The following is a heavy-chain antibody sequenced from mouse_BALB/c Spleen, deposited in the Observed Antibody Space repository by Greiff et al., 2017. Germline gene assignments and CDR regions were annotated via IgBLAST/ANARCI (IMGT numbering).Heavy chain of an antibody. J-gene: IGHJ4*01. D-gene: IGHD2-14*01. CDR3: AREGRYEGYAMDY. CDR2: INPYNDGT. V-gene: IGHV1-14*01. Sequence: EVQLQQSGPELVKPGASVKMSCKASGYTFTSYVMHWVKQKPGQGLEWIGYINPYNDGTKYNEKFKGKATLTSDKSSSTAYMELSSLTSEDSAVYYCAREGRYEGYAMDYWGQGTSVTVSS. CDR1: GYTFTSYV.